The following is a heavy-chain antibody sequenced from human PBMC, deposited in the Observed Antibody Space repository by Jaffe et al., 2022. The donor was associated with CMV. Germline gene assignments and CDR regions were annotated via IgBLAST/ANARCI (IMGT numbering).Heavy chain of an antibody. CDR2: MYNSGSI. Sequence: QVQLQESGPGLVKPSETLSLTCSVSGGSISSYYWNWIRQPPGKGLEWIGYMYNSGSIKYNPSLKSRVTISVDTSKNQFSLKLTSVTAADTAVYYCARAVTIFGEADYWGQGTLVTVSS. V-gene: IGHV4-59*01. J-gene: IGHJ4*02. CDR1: GGSISSYY. CDR3: ARAVTIFGEADY. D-gene: IGHD3-3*01.